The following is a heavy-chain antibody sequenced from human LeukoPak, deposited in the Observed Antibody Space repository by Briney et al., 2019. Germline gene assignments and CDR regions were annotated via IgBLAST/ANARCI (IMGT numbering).Heavy chain of an antibody. D-gene: IGHD1-26*01. V-gene: IGHV3-23*01. J-gene: IGHJ4*02. CDR3: AKDELRGSYWGYFDY. Sequence: PGGSLRLSCAASGFTFSSYAMSWVRQAPGKGLEWVSAISGSGVITDYADSVKGRFTISRDNSKNTLYLQMNSLRGEDTAVYYCAKDELRGSYWGYFDYWGQGTLVTVSS. CDR2: ISGSGVIT. CDR1: GFTFSSYA.